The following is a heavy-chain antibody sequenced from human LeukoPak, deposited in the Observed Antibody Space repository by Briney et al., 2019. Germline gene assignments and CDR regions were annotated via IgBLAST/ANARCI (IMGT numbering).Heavy chain of an antibody. D-gene: IGHD2-15*01. V-gene: IGHV1-69*04. CDR3: AGDRYCSGGSCYQSGAFDI. Sequence: SVKVSCKASGGTFSSYAISWVRQAPGQGLEWMGRIIPILGIANYAQKFQGRVTITADKSTSTAYMELSSLRSEDTAVYYCAGDRYCSGGSCYQSGAFDIWGQGTMVTVSS. CDR1: GGTFSSYA. CDR2: IIPILGIA. J-gene: IGHJ3*02.